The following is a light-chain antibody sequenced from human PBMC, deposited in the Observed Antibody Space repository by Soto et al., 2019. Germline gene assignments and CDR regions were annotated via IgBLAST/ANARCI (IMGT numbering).Light chain of an antibody. J-gene: IGLJ1*01. CDR1: SGHSSYI. V-gene: IGLV4-60*03. Sequence: HLVLTQSSSASASLGSSVNLTCTLSSGHSSYIIAWHQQQPGKAPRYLMKLEGSGSYNKGSGVPDRFSGSSSGADRYLTISKLQSEDEADYYCETWDSNSYVFGTGTKLTVL. CDR2: LEGSGSY. CDR3: ETWDSNSYV.